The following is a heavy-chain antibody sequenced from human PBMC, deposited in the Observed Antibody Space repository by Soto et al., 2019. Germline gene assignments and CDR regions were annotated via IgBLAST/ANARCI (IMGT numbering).Heavy chain of an antibody. D-gene: IGHD3-10*01. CDR2: IHSDGSS. Sequence: VQLRESGPGLVKPSETLSLSCIVSGVSITGSYWSWVRQPAGKRLEWIGRIHSDGSSNYNPSLNGRLTMSLDRSKNQFSLNLRSVTAADKAIYFCARLFTVTTDYYFGMDVWGQGTTVTVSS. J-gene: IGHJ6*02. V-gene: IGHV4-4*07. CDR1: GVSITGSY. CDR3: ARLFTVTTDYYFGMDV.